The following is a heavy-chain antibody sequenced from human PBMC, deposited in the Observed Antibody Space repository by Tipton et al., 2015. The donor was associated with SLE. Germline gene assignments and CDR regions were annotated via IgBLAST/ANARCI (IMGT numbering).Heavy chain of an antibody. D-gene: IGHD3-10*01. CDR1: GFTFSSYG. CDR3: ARAFYGSGSACIDY. J-gene: IGHJ4*02. V-gene: IGHV3-30*02. Sequence: GSLRLSCAASGFTFSSYGMHWVRQAAGKGLEWVAFIRYDGSNKYYADSVKGRFTISRDNSKNTLYLQMNSLRAEDTAVYYCARAFYGSGSACIDYWGQGTLVTVSS. CDR2: IRYDGSNK.